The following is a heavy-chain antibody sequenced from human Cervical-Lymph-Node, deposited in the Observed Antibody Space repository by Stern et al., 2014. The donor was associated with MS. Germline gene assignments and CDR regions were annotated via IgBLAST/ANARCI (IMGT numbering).Heavy chain of an antibody. V-gene: IGHV3-21*01. D-gene: IGHD1-26*01. CDR1: GFSFSNYN. CDR3: ARGWEQHYYYYGLDV. CDR2: IISSSTYI. J-gene: IGHJ6*02. Sequence: EMQLVESGGGLVKPGGSLRLSCAASGFSFSNYNMNWVRQAPGKGLECVSSIISSSTYIYYADSVKGRFTISRDNAKNSLYLQMNSLRAEDTAVYYCARGWEQHYYYYGLDVWGQGTAVTVSS.